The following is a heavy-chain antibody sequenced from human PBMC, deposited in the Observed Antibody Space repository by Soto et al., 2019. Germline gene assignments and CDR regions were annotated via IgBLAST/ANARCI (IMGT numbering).Heavy chain of an antibody. J-gene: IGHJ4*02. CDR3: ARSYYYGSGNFDY. D-gene: IGHD3-10*01. CDR2: ISAWNGNA. Sequence: QVQLVQSGAEVKKPGASVKVSCKASGYTFTSYGISWVRQAPGQGREWIGWISAWNGNANYTQKLQGRGTMTTATSTSTAYMELRSLRSDDTAVYYCARSYYYGSGNFDYWGQGTLVTVSS. CDR1: GYTFTSYG. V-gene: IGHV1-18*01.